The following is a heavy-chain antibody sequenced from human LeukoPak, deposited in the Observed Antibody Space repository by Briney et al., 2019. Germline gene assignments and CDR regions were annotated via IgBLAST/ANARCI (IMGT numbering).Heavy chain of an antibody. V-gene: IGHV3-53*01. CDR1: GFTVSSNY. J-gene: IGHJ3*02. CDR2: IYSGGST. CDR3: AKDRGPVGSPNASPNTGAFDI. Sequence: GGSLRLSCAASGFTVSSNYMSWVRQAPGKGLEWVSVIYSGGSTYYADSVKGRFTISRDNSKNTLDLQMNSLRAEDTAVYYCAKDRGPVGSPNASPNTGAFDIWGRGTMVTVSS. D-gene: IGHD3-10*01.